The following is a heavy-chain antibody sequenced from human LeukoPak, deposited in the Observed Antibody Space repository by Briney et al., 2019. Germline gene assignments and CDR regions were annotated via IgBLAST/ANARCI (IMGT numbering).Heavy chain of an antibody. CDR3: ARLGYCSSTSCSGVDY. CDR1: GGTFSSYT. J-gene: IGHJ4*02. V-gene: IGHV1-69*02. D-gene: IGHD2-2*01. Sequence: SVKVSCKASGGTFSSYTISWVRQAPGQGLEWMGRIIPILGIANYAQKFQGRVTITADKSTSTAYMELSSLRSEDTAVYYCARLGYCSSTSCSGVDYWGQGTLVTASS. CDR2: IIPILGIA.